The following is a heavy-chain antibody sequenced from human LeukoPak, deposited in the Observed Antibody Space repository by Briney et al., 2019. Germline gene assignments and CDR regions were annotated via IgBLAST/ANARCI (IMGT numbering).Heavy chain of an antibody. Sequence: PSETLSLTCAVYGGSFSGYYWSWIRQPPGKGLEWIGEINHSGSTNYNPSLKSQVTISVDASKSQLSLRLNSVTAADTAAYFCARELWGVADYWGQGTLVTVSS. CDR1: GGSFSGYY. V-gene: IGHV4-34*01. D-gene: IGHD3-10*01. CDR2: INHSGST. CDR3: ARELWGVADY. J-gene: IGHJ4*02.